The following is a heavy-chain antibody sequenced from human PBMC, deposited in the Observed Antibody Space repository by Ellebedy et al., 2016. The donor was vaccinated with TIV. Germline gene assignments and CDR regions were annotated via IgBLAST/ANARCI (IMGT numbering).Heavy chain of an antibody. Sequence: MPSETLSLTCSVSSGSITSYYWSWIPQPPGKGLEWIGHMFHSGNSDDNPSLKGRVTMSLDTSKNQFSLRLTSVTAADTAVYYCASFTNSWRHDYWGQGTLVTVSP. J-gene: IGHJ4*02. CDR2: MFHSGNS. CDR1: SGSITSYY. CDR3: ASFTNSWRHDY. V-gene: IGHV4-59*01. D-gene: IGHD2-15*01.